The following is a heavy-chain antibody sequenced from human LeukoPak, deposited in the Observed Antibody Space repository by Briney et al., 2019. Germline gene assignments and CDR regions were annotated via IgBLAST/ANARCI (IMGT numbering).Heavy chain of an antibody. V-gene: IGHV3-7*01. Sequence: PGGSLRLSCAASGFSVSDYWMTWVRQAPGKGLEWVAYIKQDGSEKTYVDSVKGRFTISRDNAKNSLYLQMNSLRVEDTAMYYCVRDGGTDWYDPWGQGTLVTVFS. D-gene: IGHD3-16*01. CDR2: IKQDGSEK. CDR1: GFSVSDYW. CDR3: VRDGGTDWYDP. J-gene: IGHJ5*02.